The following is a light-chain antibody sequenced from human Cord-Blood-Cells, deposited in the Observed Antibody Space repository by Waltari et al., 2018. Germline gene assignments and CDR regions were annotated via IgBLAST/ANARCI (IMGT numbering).Light chain of an antibody. Sequence: QSALTQPASVSGSPGQSITISCTGTSSDVGGYNHVSWYQQHPAKAPKLMIYDVSNRPSGVSNRFSGSKSGTTASLTISGLQAEDEADYYCSSYTSSSTYVFGTGTKVTVL. V-gene: IGLV2-14*03. J-gene: IGLJ1*01. CDR2: DVS. CDR3: SSYTSSSTYV. CDR1: SSDVGGYNH.